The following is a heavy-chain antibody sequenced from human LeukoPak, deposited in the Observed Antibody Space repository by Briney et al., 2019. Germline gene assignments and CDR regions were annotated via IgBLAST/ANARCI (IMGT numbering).Heavy chain of an antibody. J-gene: IGHJ4*02. Sequence: GGSLRLSCAASGFTFSSYAMSWVRQAPGKGLEWVSAISGSGGSTYYADSVKGRFTISRDNSKNTLYLQMNSLRAEDTAVYYCAKGSNYDILTGYLFYWGQGTLVTVSS. CDR1: GFTFSSYA. CDR2: ISGSGGST. CDR3: AKGSNYDILTGYLFY. V-gene: IGHV3-23*01. D-gene: IGHD3-9*01.